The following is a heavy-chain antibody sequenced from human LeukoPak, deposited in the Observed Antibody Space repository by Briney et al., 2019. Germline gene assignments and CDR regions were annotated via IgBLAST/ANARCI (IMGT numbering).Heavy chain of an antibody. CDR3: ARARYDSSGCLDS. Sequence: PGGSLRLSCVASGFTFRSYWMSWVRQAPGKGLEWVANIKQEGSEKYYVDSVKGRFTISRDNAKNSLYLQMNSLRVEDTAVYYCARARYDSSGCLDSWGQGTLVTVSS. CDR1: GFTFRSYW. J-gene: IGHJ5*01. CDR2: IKQEGSEK. D-gene: IGHD3-22*01. V-gene: IGHV3-7*01.